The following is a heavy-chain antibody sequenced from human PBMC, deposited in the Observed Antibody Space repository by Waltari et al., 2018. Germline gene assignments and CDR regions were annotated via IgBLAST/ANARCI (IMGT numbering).Heavy chain of an antibody. V-gene: IGHV4-59*01. D-gene: IGHD2-2*02. CDR2: IYYSGST. Sequence: QVQLQESGPGLVKPSETLSLTCTVSGGYISSYYWSWIRQPPGKGLEWIGYIYYSGSTNYNPSLKSRVTISVDTSKNQFSLKLSSVTAADTAVYYCARDDTADLNDAFDIWGQGTMVTVSS. J-gene: IGHJ3*02. CDR3: ARDDTADLNDAFDI. CDR1: GGYISSYY.